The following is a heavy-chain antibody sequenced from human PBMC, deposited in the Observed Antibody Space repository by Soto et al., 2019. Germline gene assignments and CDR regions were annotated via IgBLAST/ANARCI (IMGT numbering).Heavy chain of an antibody. V-gene: IGHV3-30*18. Sequence: GGSLRLSCAASGFTFSSYGMHWVRQAPGKGLEWVAVISYDGSNKYYADSVKGRFTISRDNSKNTLYLQMNSLRAGDTAVYYCAKDITGSSSFWGQGTMVTVSS. J-gene: IGHJ3*01. CDR1: GFTFSSYG. CDR3: AKDITGSSSF. D-gene: IGHD1-20*01. CDR2: ISYDGSNK.